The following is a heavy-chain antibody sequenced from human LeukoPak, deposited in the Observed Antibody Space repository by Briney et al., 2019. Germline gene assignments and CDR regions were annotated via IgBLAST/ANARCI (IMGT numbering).Heavy chain of an antibody. Sequence: GGSLRLSCAASGFTLSSYGMHWVRQAPGKGLEWVAFIRYDGSNKYYADSVKGRFTISRDNSKNTLYLQMNSLRAEDTAVYYCAKTMSPYYYDSSGFWGQGTLVTVSS. CDR2: IRYDGSNK. CDR3: AKTMSPYYYDSSGF. J-gene: IGHJ4*02. V-gene: IGHV3-30*02. D-gene: IGHD3-22*01. CDR1: GFTLSSYG.